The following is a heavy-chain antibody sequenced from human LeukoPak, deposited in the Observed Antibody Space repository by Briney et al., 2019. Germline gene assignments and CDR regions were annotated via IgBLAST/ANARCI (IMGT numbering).Heavy chain of an antibody. CDR2: ISGSGGST. V-gene: IGHV3-23*01. J-gene: IGHJ4*02. Sequence: GGSLRLSCAASGFTFSSYAMSWVRQAPGQGLEWVSAISGSGGSTYYADSVKGRFTTSRDNSKNTLYLQMNSLRAEDTAVYYCAKTRGYCSSTSCYYLDYWGQGTLVTVSS. D-gene: IGHD2-2*01. CDR1: GFTFSSYA. CDR3: AKTRGYCSSTSCYYLDY.